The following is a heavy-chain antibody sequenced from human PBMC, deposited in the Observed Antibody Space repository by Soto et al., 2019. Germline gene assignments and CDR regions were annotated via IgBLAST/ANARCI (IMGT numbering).Heavy chain of an antibody. CDR1: GFTFSSYD. Sequence: EVQLLESGGGLVQPGGSLRLSCAASGFTFSSYDMTWVRQAPGKGLEWVSSISGGGGSRYYADSVKGRFTISRGNSKNTLYLQMNILRAEDTAVYYCANGGESSSFDFDFWGQGTQVTVSS. D-gene: IGHD6-13*01. V-gene: IGHV3-23*01. CDR2: ISGGGGSR. J-gene: IGHJ4*02. CDR3: ANGGESSSFDFDF.